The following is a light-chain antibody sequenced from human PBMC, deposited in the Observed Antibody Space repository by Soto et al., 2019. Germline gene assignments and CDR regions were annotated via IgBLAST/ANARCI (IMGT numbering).Light chain of an antibody. CDR2: DAS. J-gene: IGKJ3*01. V-gene: IGKV3-11*01. Sequence: EIVLTQSPATLSFSPGERATLSCRASQSFSSYLAWYQQKPGQAPRLLIYDASNRATGIPARFSGRGSGTDFTLTISSLEPEDFAVYYCQQRSNWPGFTFGPGTKVDIK. CDR1: QSFSSY. CDR3: QQRSNWPGFT.